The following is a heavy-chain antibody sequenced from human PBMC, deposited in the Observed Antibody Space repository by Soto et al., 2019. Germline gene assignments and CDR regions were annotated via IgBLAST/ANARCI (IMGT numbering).Heavy chain of an antibody. D-gene: IGHD3-3*01. V-gene: IGHV3-23*01. CDR3: ANLPVYDFWSGHDY. Sequence: EVQLLESGGGLVQPGGSLRLSCEASGFTFRGHAMSWVRQAPGKGLEWVSVISGSGDSTHYADSVKGRFTISRDNSKNTVYLQMNSLRAEDTAVYYCANLPVYDFWSGHDYWGQGTLITVSS. CDR2: ISGSGDST. CDR1: GFTFRGHA. J-gene: IGHJ4*02.